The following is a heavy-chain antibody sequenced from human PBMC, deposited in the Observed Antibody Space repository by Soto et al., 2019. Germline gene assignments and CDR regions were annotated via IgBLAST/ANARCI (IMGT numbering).Heavy chain of an antibody. Sequence: GGSLRLSCAASGFTFSSYGMHWVRQAPGKGLEWVAVISYDGSNKYYADSVKGRFTISRDNSKNTLYLQMNSLRAEDTAVYYCAKALHWIVPSSGAFDIWGQGTMVTVSS. D-gene: IGHD2-2*01. CDR2: ISYDGSNK. CDR1: GFTFSSYG. V-gene: IGHV3-30*18. CDR3: AKALHWIVPSSGAFDI. J-gene: IGHJ3*02.